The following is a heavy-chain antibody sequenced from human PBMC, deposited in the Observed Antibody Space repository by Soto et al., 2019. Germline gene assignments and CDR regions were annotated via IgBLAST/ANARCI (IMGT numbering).Heavy chain of an antibody. D-gene: IGHD3-3*01. CDR3: ARGMIIYGFWSGYYTGDFGY. J-gene: IGHJ4*02. CDR1: GFTFSSYR. V-gene: IGHV3-48*02. Sequence: EVQLVESGGGLVQPGGSLRLSCAASGFTFSSYRMNCVRQAPGKGLEWVSYISSSSSTIYYADSVKGRFTISRDNAKNSLYLLMNSLGDEDTAVYYCARGMIIYGFWSGYYTGDFGYWGQGTLVTVFS. CDR2: ISSSSSTI.